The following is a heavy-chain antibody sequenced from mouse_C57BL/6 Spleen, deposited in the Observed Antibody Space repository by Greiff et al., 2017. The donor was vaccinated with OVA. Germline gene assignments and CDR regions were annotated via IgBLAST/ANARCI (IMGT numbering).Heavy chain of an antibody. J-gene: IGHJ1*03. CDR3: ALTTVVAPYWYFDV. CDR2: IHPNSGST. D-gene: IGHD1-1*01. V-gene: IGHV1-64*01. CDR1: GYTFTSYW. Sequence: VQLKQPGAELVKPGASVKLSCKASGYTFTSYWMHWVKQRPGQGLEWIGMIHPNSGSTNYNEKFKSKATLTVDKSSSTAYMQLSSLTSEDSAVYYCALTTVVAPYWYFDVWGTGTTVTVSS.